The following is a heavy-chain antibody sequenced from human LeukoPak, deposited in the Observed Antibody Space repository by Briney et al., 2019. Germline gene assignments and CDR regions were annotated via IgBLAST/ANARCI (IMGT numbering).Heavy chain of an antibody. CDR1: GGSFSGYY. CDR2: INHSGST. Sequence: SETLSLTCAVYGGSFSGYYWSWIRQSPGKGLEWIWEINHSGSTNYNPSLKSRVTISVDTSKNQFSLKLSSVTAADTAVYYCARVTVSWGRPYYFDYWGQGTLVTVSS. CDR3: ARVTVSWGRPYYFDY. J-gene: IGHJ4*02. V-gene: IGHV4-34*01. D-gene: IGHD3-16*01.